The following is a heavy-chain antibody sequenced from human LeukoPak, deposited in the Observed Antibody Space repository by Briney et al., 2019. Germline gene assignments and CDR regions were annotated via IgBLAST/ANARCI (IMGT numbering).Heavy chain of an antibody. CDR3: ARGVAWNYAY. J-gene: IGHJ4*02. CDR2: INHSGST. Sequence: PSETLSLTCAVYGGSFSGYYWSWIRQPPGKGLEWIGEINHSGSTNYNPSLKSRVTISADTSKNQFSLKLSSVTAADTAVYYCARGVAWNYAYWGQGTLVTVSS. V-gene: IGHV4-34*01. D-gene: IGHD1-7*01. CDR1: GGSFSGYY.